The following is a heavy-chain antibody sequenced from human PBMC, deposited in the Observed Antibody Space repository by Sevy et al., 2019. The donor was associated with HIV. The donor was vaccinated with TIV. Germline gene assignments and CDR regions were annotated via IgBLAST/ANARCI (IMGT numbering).Heavy chain of an antibody. D-gene: IGHD3-22*01. J-gene: IGHJ4*02. CDR1: GFTFSSYA. CDR2: ISGSGGST. V-gene: IGHV3-23*01. Sequence: GGSLRLSCAASGFTFSSYAMSWVRQAPGKGLEWVSAISGSGGSTYYADSVKGRFTISRDNYKNTLYLQMNSLRAEDTAVYYCAKAGYYDSSGYYYFHFDYWGQGTLVTVSS. CDR3: AKAGYYDSSGYYYFHFDY.